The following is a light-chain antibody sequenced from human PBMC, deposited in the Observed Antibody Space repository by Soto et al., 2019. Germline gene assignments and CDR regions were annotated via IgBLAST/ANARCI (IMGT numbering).Light chain of an antibody. CDR1: LSVSSSY. CDR3: QQYGSSIT. V-gene: IGKV3-20*01. CDR2: GAS. Sequence: EIVLTQSPGTLSLSPGERATLSCRASLSVSSSYLAWYQQKPGQAPRLLIYGASSRVTGIPDRFSGSGSGTDFTLTISRLEPEDFAVYYCQQYGSSITFGQGTRLEIK. J-gene: IGKJ5*01.